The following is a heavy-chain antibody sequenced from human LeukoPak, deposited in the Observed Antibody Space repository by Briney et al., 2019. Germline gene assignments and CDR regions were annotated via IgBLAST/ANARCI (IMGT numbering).Heavy chain of an antibody. CDR1: GFTFSSYS. D-gene: IGHD6-6*01. V-gene: IGHV3-21*01. J-gene: IGHJ4*02. CDR3: AREDSSSSCFDY. CDR2: ISSSSSYI. Sequence: GGSLRLSCAASGFTFSSYSMNCVRQAPGKGLEWVSSISSSSSYIYYADSVKGRFTISRDNAKNSLYLQMNSLRAEDTAVYYCAREDSSSSCFDYWGQGTLVTVSS.